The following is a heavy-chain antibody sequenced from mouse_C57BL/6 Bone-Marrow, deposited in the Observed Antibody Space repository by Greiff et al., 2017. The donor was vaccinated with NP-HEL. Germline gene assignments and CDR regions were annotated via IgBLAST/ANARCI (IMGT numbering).Heavy chain of an antibody. CDR3: ARGWDFDV. J-gene: IGHJ1*03. Sequence: QVQLQQSGAELARPGASVKMSCKASGYTFTSYTMHWVKQRPGQGLEWIGYINPSSGYTKYNQKFKDKATLTADKSSSTTYLQLSSLTSEDSAGYYCARGWDFDVWGTGTTVTVSS. CDR1: GYTFTSYT. CDR2: INPSSGYT. V-gene: IGHV1-4*01.